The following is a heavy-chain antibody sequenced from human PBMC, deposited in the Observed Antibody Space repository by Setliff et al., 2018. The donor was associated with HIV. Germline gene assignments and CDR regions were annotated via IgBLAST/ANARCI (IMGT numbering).Heavy chain of an antibody. CDR2: ISGFNAKT. D-gene: IGHD1-20*01. CDR3: ARANSLLQYNEGWSPENPFNI. CDR1: GYTFNTYG. V-gene: IGHV1-18*01. J-gene: IGHJ4*03. Sequence: ASVKVSCKASGYTFNTYGVSWVRQAPGQGPEWMGWISGFNAKTLYAPKFQDRVTLTTDTSTTTAHMELRSLRIDDTAIYYCARANSLLQYNEGWSPENPFNIWGQGTLVTVSS.